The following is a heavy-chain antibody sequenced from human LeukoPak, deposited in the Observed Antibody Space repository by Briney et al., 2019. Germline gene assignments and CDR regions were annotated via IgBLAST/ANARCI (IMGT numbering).Heavy chain of an antibody. Sequence: SETLSLTCSVSGGSISSSTYYGGWIRQPPGKGLEWIGNIYISGRTSYNPSLKSRVTISVDTSKNQFSLKLSSVTAADTAVYYCARQAYSSNLGWFDPWGQGTLVTVSS. J-gene: IGHJ5*02. CDR1: GGSISSSTYY. V-gene: IGHV4-39*01. CDR2: IYISGRT. CDR3: ARQAYSSNLGWFDP. D-gene: IGHD6-13*01.